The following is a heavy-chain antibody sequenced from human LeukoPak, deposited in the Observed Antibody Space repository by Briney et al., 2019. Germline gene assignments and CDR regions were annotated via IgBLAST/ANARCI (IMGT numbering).Heavy chain of an antibody. V-gene: IGHV5-51*01. CDR2: IYPGDSDT. CDR1: GYSFTSYW. J-gene: IGHJ4*02. D-gene: IGHD5-18*01. CDR3: ARHPNGHRGYSYGYLGY. Sequence: KVGESLKISCKGSGYSFTSYWIGWVRQMPGKGLGWMGIIYPGDSDTRYSPYFQGQVTISADKSISTAYLQWSSLKASDTAMYYCARHPNGHRGYSYGYLGYWGQGTLVTVSS.